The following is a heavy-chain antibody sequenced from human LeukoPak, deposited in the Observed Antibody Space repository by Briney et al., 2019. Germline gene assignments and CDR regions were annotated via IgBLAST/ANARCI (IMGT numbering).Heavy chain of an antibody. D-gene: IGHD6-19*01. Sequence: GGSLRLSCAASGFTFSSYWMSWVRQVPGKGLEWVANIKKDGSEKKYVDSVKGRFTISRDNAENSLYLQMNRLRVEDTAVYYCVREGGSDWYSGWFDPWGQGTLVTVSS. CDR3: VREGGSDWYSGWFDP. CDR1: GFTFSSYW. CDR2: IKKDGSEK. V-gene: IGHV3-7*01. J-gene: IGHJ5*02.